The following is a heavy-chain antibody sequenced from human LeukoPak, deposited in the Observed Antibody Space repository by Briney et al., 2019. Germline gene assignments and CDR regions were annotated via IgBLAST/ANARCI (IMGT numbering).Heavy chain of an antibody. CDR1: GGSISSSHW. CDR2: IYHSGNT. D-gene: IGHD1-26*01. Sequence: PSETLSLTCTVFGGSISSSHWWTWVRHSPGKGLEWIGEIYHSGNTNYNPSLRSRVTMSVDMSNNQFSLNLNSVTAADTAVYYCARGGTSGSYYDYWGQGTLVTVSS. V-gene: IGHV4-4*02. J-gene: IGHJ4*02. CDR3: ARGGTSGSYYDY.